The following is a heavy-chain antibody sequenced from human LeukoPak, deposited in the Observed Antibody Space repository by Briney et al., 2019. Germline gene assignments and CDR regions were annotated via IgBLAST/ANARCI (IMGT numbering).Heavy chain of an antibody. CDR2: IKQDGSEK. CDR3: ARDTYYDFWSGYYSGGLDY. CDR1: GFTFSSYW. Sequence: PGGSLRLSCAASGFTFSSYWMSWVRQAPGKGLEWVANIKQDGSEKYYVDSVKGRLTISRDNAKNSLYLQMNSLRAEDTAVYYCARDTYYDFWSGYYSGGLDYWGQGTLVTVSS. V-gene: IGHV3-7*01. J-gene: IGHJ4*02. D-gene: IGHD3-3*01.